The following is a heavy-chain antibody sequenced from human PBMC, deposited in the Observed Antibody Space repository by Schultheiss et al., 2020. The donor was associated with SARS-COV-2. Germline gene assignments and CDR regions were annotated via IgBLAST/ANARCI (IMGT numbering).Heavy chain of an antibody. D-gene: IGHD2-8*02. J-gene: IGHJ4*02. V-gene: IGHV4-34*01. CDR1: GGSFSGYY. CDR2: INHSGST. CDR3: ARDSRARTGVDY. Sequence: SETLSLTCAVYGGSFSGYYWSWIRQPPGKGLEWIGEINHSGSTNYNPSLKSRVTISVDTSKNQFSLKLSSVTAADTAVYYCARDSRARTGVDYWGQGTLVTVSS.